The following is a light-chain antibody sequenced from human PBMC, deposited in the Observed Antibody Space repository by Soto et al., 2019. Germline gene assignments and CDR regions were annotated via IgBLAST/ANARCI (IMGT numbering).Light chain of an antibody. CDR2: EVS. Sequence: QSALTQPASVSGSPGQSITISCTGTSSDVGGYNCVSWYQQHPGKAPKLMIYEVSNRPSGVSTRFSGSKSGNTASLTISGLQAEDEADYYCSSYTTSSTYVFGTGTKLTVL. J-gene: IGLJ1*01. V-gene: IGLV2-14*01. CDR1: SSDVGGYNC. CDR3: SSYTTSSTYV.